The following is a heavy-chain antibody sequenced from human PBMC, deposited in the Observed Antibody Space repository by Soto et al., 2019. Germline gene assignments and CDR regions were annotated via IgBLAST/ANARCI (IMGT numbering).Heavy chain of an antibody. Sequence: SETLSLTCTVSGGSISSYYWSWIRQPPGKGLELIGYIYYSGSTNYNPSLKSRVTISVDTSKNQFSLKLSSVTAADTAVYYCARGAAAGNDYWGQGTLVTVSS. J-gene: IGHJ4*02. CDR3: ARGAAAGNDY. CDR1: GGSISSYY. CDR2: IYYSGST. V-gene: IGHV4-59*01. D-gene: IGHD6-13*01.